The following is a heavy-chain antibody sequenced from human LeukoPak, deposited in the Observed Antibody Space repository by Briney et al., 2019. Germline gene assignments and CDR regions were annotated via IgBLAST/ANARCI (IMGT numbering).Heavy chain of an antibody. J-gene: IGHJ5*02. CDR3: ARDSVYYYYDSSGYHNWFDP. Sequence: GGSLRLSCAASGFTFSSYSMNWVRQAPGKGLEWVSYVNSVTGNTMYYADSVKGRFTTSRDNAKNSLYLQMNSLRAEDTAVYYCARDSVYYYYDSSGYHNWFDPWGQGTLVTVSS. V-gene: IGHV3-48*01. CDR2: VNSVTGNTM. CDR1: GFTFSSYS. D-gene: IGHD3-22*01.